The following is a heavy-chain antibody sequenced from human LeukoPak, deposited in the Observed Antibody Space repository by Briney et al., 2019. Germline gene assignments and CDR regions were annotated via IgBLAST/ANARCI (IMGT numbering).Heavy chain of an antibody. D-gene: IGHD3-22*01. V-gene: IGHV4-4*07. CDR1: GGSISSYY. CDR3: ARLTWLTYYFDY. J-gene: IGHJ4*02. CDR2: IYSSGST. Sequence: SETLSLTCTVSGGSISSYYWSWIRHPAGKGLEWIGRIYSSGSTSYNPSLKSRVTMSVDTSKNQFSLRLSSVTAADTAVYYCARLTWLTYYFDYWGQGTLVTVPS.